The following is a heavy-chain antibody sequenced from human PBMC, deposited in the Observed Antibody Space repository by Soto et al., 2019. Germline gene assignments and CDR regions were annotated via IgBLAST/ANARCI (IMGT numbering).Heavy chain of an antibody. J-gene: IGHJ2*01. Sequence: QVQLVQSGAEVKKPGSSVTVSCKASGGTFRSYTISWVRQAPGQGLEWMGGIIPIFGTANYAQKFQGRVTITADGSTSTDYMELSSLRPEDTAVYSCARGNHRWIQLWYFDLWGRGTLVTVS. CDR2: IIPIFGTA. CDR1: GGTFRSYT. CDR3: ARGNHRWIQLWYFDL. V-gene: IGHV1-69*12. D-gene: IGHD5-18*01.